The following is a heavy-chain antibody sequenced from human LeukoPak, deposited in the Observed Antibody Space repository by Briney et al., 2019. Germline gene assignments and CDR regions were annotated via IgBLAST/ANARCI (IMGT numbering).Heavy chain of an antibody. V-gene: IGHV4-59*08. Sequence: SETLSLTCTVSGGSISSYYWSWIRQPPGKGLEWIGYIYYSGSTSYNPSLKSRVTISVDTSKNQFSLKLSSVTAADTAVYYCARAGGSGYPDYWGQGTLVTVSS. CDR1: GGSISSYY. J-gene: IGHJ4*02. CDR3: ARAGGSGYPDY. D-gene: IGHD3-3*01. CDR2: IYYSGST.